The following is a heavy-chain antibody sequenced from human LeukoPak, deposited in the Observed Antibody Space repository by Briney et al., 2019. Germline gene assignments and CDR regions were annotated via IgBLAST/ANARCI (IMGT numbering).Heavy chain of an antibody. Sequence: SETLSLTCTVSGGSISRYYWSWIRQPPGKGLEWIGYLYYSGSTSYNPSLKSRVTMSEDTSKNQFSLKMTSVTAADTAVYYCARHEAGEVRGVITYWGQGTLVTVSS. J-gene: IGHJ4*02. V-gene: IGHV4-59*08. CDR3: ARHEAGEVRGVITY. CDR1: GGSISRYY. D-gene: IGHD3-10*01. CDR2: LYYSGST.